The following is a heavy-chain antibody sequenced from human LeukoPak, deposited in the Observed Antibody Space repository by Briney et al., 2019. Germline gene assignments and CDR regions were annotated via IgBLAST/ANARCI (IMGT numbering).Heavy chain of an antibody. D-gene: IGHD1-26*01. CDR2: INPSGGST. J-gene: IGHJ4*02. Sequence: ASVKVSCKACGYTFTSYYMHWVRQAPGQGLEWMGIINPSGGSTSYAQKFQGRVTMTRDTSTSTAYMELSSLRSEDTAVYYCARGSIVGATFDYFDYWGQGTLVTVSS. CDR3: ARGSIVGATFDYFDY. CDR1: GYTFTSYY. V-gene: IGHV1-46*01.